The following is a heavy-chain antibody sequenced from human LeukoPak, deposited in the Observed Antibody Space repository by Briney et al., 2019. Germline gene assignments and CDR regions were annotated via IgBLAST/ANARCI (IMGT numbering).Heavy chain of an antibody. Sequence: GGSLRLSCAASGFAFSSYAMHGVRQAPGKGLEWVAIISSDGSNTYYADSVKGRFSISRDNSKNTLYLQMSSLRDEDTAVYYCAGVSESGWYYFDYWGQGTLVTVSS. D-gene: IGHD6-19*01. J-gene: IGHJ4*02. CDR2: ISSDGSNT. CDR3: AGVSESGWYYFDY. CDR1: GFAFSSYA. V-gene: IGHV3-30*03.